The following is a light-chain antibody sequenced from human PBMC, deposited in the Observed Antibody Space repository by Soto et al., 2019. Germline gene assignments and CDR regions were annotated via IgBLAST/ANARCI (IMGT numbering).Light chain of an antibody. J-gene: IGLJ1*01. CDR2: EVI. CDR3: ASHTTSDTRV. V-gene: IGLV2-14*01. CDR1: SGEVGAYDY. Sequence: QSALTQPASVSGSPGQSIAISCTGTSGEVGAYDYVSWYQHHPDKAPKLMIYEVINRPSGVSDRFSGSKSVYTATLTISGLQAEDEAVYYCASHTTSDTRVFVTGTKVPVL.